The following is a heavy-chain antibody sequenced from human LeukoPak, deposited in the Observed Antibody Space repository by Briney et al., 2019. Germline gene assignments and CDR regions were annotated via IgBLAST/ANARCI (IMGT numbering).Heavy chain of an antibody. J-gene: IGHJ5*02. CDR1: GYTFSSYD. Sequence: GASGKVSCTASGYTFSSYDINWVRQATGQGLEWMGWLDPNSGNTGSAQKFPGRVTITRDTSINTAYMELSSMRSEDTAVYYCARMTVSGRDNWFDPWGQGTLVTVSS. CDR3: ARMTVSGRDNWFDP. D-gene: IGHD6-19*01. V-gene: IGHV1-8*03. CDR2: LDPNSGNT.